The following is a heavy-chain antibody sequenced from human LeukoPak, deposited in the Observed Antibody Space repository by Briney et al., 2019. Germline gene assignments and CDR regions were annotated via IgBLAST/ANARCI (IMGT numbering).Heavy chain of an antibody. V-gene: IGHV3-53*05. CDR1: GFTVRSSY. J-gene: IGHJ4*02. CDR3: AKARDYAWGSYQDGIGFDY. CDR2: IYNGGSP. D-gene: IGHD3-16*02. Sequence: GGSLRLSCAASGFTVRSSYMSWVRQAPGKGLEWVSVIYNGGSPDYADSAKGRFTISSDSSKNTLYLQMNSLRAEDTALYYCAKARDYAWGSYQDGIGFDYWGQGTLVTVSS.